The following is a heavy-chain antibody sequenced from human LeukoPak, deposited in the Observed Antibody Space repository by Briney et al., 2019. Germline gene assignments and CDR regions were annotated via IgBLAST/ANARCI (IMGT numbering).Heavy chain of an antibody. CDR2: IYYSGST. V-gene: IGHV4-59*01. D-gene: IGHD6-13*01. J-gene: IGHJ5*02. CDR1: GGSISTYC. Sequence: SETLSLTCTVSGGSISTYCWSWIRQPPGKGLEWIGYIYYSGSTNYNPSLKSRVTISVDTSKNQFSLKLSSVTAADTALYYCARAKITAADIDRPFDPWGQGTLVTVSS. CDR3: ARAKITAADIDRPFDP.